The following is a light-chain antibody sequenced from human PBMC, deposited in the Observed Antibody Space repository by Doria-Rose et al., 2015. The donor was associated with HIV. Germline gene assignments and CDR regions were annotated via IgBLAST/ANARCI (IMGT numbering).Light chain of an antibody. Sequence: QTVVTQEPSVSGAPGQRVAISCTGSSSNIGAGFDVNWYQQFPGTAPKLLIHGNTNRPSGVPDRFSGSKSGTSASLAISGRRAEDEADYYCQSYDSRLSVYVFGTGTKVTVL. CDR2: GNT. J-gene: IGLJ1*01. CDR3: QSYDSRLSVYV. V-gene: IGLV1-40*01. CDR1: SSNIGAGFD.